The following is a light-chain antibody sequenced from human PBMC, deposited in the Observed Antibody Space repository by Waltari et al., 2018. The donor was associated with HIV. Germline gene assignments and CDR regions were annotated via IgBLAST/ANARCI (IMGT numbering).Light chain of an antibody. CDR3: QSADTSGTRV. J-gene: IGLJ1*01. Sequence: SFELTQAPSVSVSPGQTARITCSGDALAKQNSYWYQQKPGQAPVVVIYKDTERPSGIPERFSGSSSGTTVTLTIRGVQAEDEADYFCQSADTSGTRVFGPGTKVTVL. CDR2: KDT. V-gene: IGLV3-25*03. CDR1: ALAKQN.